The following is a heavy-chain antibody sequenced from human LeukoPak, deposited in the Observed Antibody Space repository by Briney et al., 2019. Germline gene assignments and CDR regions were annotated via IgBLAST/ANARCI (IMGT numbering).Heavy chain of an antibody. CDR2: ISSSGSTI. J-gene: IGHJ4*02. V-gene: IGHV3-11*01. CDR1: GFTFSDYY. CDR3: AREGGAQWLGPYNLDY. D-gene: IGHD6-19*01. Sequence: GGSLRPSCAASGFTFSDYYMSWIRQAPGKGLEWVSYISSSGSTIYYADSVKGRFTISRDNAKNSPYLQMNSLRAEDTAVYYCAREGGAQWLGPYNLDYWGQGTLVTVSS.